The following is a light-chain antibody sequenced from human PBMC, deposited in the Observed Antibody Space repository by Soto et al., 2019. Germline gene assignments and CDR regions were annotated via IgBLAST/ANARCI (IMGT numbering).Light chain of an antibody. Sequence: DIQMTQSPSTLSASVGDRVTNTCRASQNIGSSLAWYQHRPGKAPKLLILDASTLQTGVPSRFSGSGFGTEFTLTITGLHPDDFETYYCQQHNDYSAVTFGQGTKLEIK. CDR1: QNIGSS. V-gene: IGKV1-5*01. CDR3: QQHNDYSAVT. CDR2: DAS. J-gene: IGKJ2*01.